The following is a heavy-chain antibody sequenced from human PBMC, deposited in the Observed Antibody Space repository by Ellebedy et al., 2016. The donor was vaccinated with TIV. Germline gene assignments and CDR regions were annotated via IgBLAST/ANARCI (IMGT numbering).Heavy chain of an antibody. D-gene: IGHD2-21*01. Sequence: ASVKVSXXASGYTFTGYYMHWVRQAPGQGLEWMGWINPNSGGTNYAQKFQGRVTMTRDTSISTAYMELSRLRSDDTAVYYCARDGYCGGDCFSGPDDAFDIWGQGTMVTVSS. CDR2: INPNSGGT. V-gene: IGHV1-2*02. CDR3: ARDGYCGGDCFSGPDDAFDI. J-gene: IGHJ3*02. CDR1: GYTFTGYY.